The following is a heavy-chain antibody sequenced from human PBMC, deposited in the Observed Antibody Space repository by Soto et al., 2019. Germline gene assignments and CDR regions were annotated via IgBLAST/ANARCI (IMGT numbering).Heavy chain of an antibody. CDR3: AREAGWQRMVPYD. J-gene: IGHJ4*02. CDR1: GYTFTSYG. Sequence: QVQLVQSGTEVKKPGASVNVSCKAFGYTFTSYGFSWVRQVPGQGLEWLGWISAFNGDTQYAQKMKGRLTVTTDTSKTTVNMELRSLTTADTAVYYCAREAGWQRMVPYDWGQGTLVTVS. D-gene: IGHD6-25*01. V-gene: IGHV1-18*04. CDR2: ISAFNGDT.